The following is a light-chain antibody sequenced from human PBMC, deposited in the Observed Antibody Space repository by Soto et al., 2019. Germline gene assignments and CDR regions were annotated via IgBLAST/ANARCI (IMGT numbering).Light chain of an antibody. CDR3: SSYTSSSISRV. J-gene: IGLJ1*01. CDR2: DVS. Sequence: QAVVTQPASVSGSPGQSITISCTGTSSDVGGYNYVSWYQQHPGKAPKLMIYDVSNRPSGVSNRFSGSKSGNTASLTISGLQAEDEADYYCSSYTSSSISRVFGTGTKLTVL. CDR1: SSDVGGYNY. V-gene: IGLV2-14*01.